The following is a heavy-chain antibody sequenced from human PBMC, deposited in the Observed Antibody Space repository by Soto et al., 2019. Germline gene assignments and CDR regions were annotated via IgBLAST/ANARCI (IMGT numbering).Heavy chain of an antibody. Sequence: QVQLVQSGAEVKKVGSSVKVSCKASGGTFSRYPIAWVRQAPGHGREWMGQIIPIFGTISHAQNFQGRITITADESTSTAYMELSSLRSDDTAVYYCARPRTVAATKGYDYWGQGTLVTVSS. CDR3: ARPRTVAATKGYDY. CDR1: GGTFSRYP. D-gene: IGHD4-4*01. CDR2: IIPIFGTI. V-gene: IGHV1-69*01. J-gene: IGHJ4*02.